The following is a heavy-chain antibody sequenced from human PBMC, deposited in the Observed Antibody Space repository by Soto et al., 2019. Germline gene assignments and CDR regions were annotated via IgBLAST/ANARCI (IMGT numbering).Heavy chain of an antibody. D-gene: IGHD3-9*01. CDR1: GFTFDDYA. J-gene: IGHJ4*02. V-gene: IGHV3-9*01. CDR3: AKDQNYDILTGRFDY. CDR2: ISWNSGSI. Sequence: GGSLRLSCAASGFTFDDYAMHWVRQAPGKGLEWVSGISWNSGSIGYADSVKGRFTISRDNAKNSLYLQMNSLRAEDTALYYCAKDQNYDILTGRFDYWGQGTLVTVSS.